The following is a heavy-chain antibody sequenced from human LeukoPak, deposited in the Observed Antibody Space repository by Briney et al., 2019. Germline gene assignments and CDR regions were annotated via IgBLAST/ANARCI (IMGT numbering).Heavy chain of an antibody. V-gene: IGHV3-7*01. CDR1: GFTFSSYW. D-gene: IGHD6-13*01. J-gene: IGHJ6*03. CDR2: IKQDGSEK. Sequence: GGSLRLSCAASGFTFSSYWMSWVRQAPGKGLEGVANIKQDGSEKYYVDSVKGRFTISRDNAKNSLYLQMNSLRAEDTAVYYCARVQGSSSWYLLYYYYYYMDVWGKGTTVTVSS. CDR3: ARVQGSSSWYLLYYYYYYMDV.